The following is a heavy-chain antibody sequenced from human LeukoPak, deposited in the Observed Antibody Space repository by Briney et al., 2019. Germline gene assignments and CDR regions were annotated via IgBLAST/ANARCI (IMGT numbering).Heavy chain of an antibody. J-gene: IGHJ3*02. CDR2: IYTPGGT. CDR1: GASISNYY. D-gene: IGHD6-6*01. Sequence: KPSETLSLTCTVSGASISNYYWSWIRQPPGKGLEWIGYIYTPGGTNYNPALMSRVTISADTSRNQFFLHLNSVTAADTAVYYCARPPIEFGGSSGAFDIWAPGAMITVS. V-gene: IGHV4-4*09. CDR3: ARPPIEFGGSSGAFDI.